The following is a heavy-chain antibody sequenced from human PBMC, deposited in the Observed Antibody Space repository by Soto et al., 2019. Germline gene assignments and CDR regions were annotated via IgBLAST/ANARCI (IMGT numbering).Heavy chain of an antibody. D-gene: IGHD1-26*01. CDR3: ASPSGNSGGDAFLL. CDR1: GHTFTKYY. V-gene: IGHV1-46*01. J-gene: IGHJ3*01. CDR2: INPSGGDT. Sequence: QVQLVQSGAEVKKPGASVKVSCKASGHTFTKYYMHWVRQAPGQGLAWMGRINPSGGDTTYAQRFQGRITMTSDTSTTTLYMELDSLTSEDTAVYYCASPSGNSGGDAFLLWGQGTMVIVSS.